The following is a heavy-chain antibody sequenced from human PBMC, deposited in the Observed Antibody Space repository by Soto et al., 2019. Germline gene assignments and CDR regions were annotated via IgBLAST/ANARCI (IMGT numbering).Heavy chain of an antibody. D-gene: IGHD2-2*01. Sequence: QVQLQQWGAGLLKPSETLSLTCAVYGQSFSGHTWSWIRQSPGKGLEWIGEISQSGSTYYNPSLKIRVTISADTSKTQFSLTLNSVTAADTGVFYCARGSGIAVIPGELEDVHYDYWGQGTLVSVSS. V-gene: IGHV4-34*01. CDR2: ISQSGST. J-gene: IGHJ4*02. CDR1: GQSFSGHT. CDR3: ARGSGIAVIPGELEDVHYDY.